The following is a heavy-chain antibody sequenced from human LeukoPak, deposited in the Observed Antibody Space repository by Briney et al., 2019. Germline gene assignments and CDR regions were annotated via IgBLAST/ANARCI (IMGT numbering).Heavy chain of an antibody. Sequence: PSETLSLTCTVSGGSIGSALYYWSWIRQHPGKGLEWIGHIYSSGTIDHNPSLKSRVTMSVDTSKNQFSLKLSSVTAADTAVYYCARDGSGSYYPYYYYYMDVWGKGTTVTVSS. V-gene: IGHV4-31*03. J-gene: IGHJ6*03. CDR3: ARDGSGSYYPYYYYYMDV. CDR1: GGSIGSALYY. D-gene: IGHD3-10*01. CDR2: IYSSGTI.